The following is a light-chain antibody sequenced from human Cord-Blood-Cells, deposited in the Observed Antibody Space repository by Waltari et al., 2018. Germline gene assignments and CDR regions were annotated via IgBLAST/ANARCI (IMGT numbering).Light chain of an antibody. CDR3: SSYTSSSTWM. J-gene: IGLJ3*02. V-gene: IGLV2-14*01. Sequence: SALTQPASVSGYPGQSITLSGTGTSSDVGGYNYVTWYQQHPGKSPKLMFYDVSTRPSRVSIRFSGSKSGNTASLTISGLQAGDESDYYCSSYTSSSTWMFGGGTKLTVL. CDR2: DVS. CDR1: SSDVGGYNY.